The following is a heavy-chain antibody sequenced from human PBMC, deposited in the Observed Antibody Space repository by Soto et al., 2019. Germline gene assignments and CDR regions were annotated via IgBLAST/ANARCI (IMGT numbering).Heavy chain of an antibody. CDR3: ARTYYDFWSGYYTYYGSGGHIDY. Sequence: ASVKVSCKASGYTFTSYDINWVRQATGQGLEWMGWMNPNSGNTGYAQKFQGRVTMTRNTSISTAYMELSSLRSEDTAVYYCARTYYDFWSGYYTYYGSGGHIDYWGQGTLVTVSS. J-gene: IGHJ4*02. CDR1: GYTFTSYD. D-gene: IGHD3-3*01. CDR2: MNPNSGNT. V-gene: IGHV1-8*01.